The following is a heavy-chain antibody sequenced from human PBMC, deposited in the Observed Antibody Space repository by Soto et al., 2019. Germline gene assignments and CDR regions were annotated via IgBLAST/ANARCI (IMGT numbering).Heavy chain of an antibody. Sequence: QVQLVQSGAEVKKPGSSVKVSCKASGGTFSSYTISWVRQAPGQGLEWMGRIIPILGIANYAQKFQGRVTITADKSTSTAYMELSSLRSEDTAVYYCARSPRVAVAGTIFPYYFDYWGQGTLVTVSS. CDR1: GGTFSSYT. V-gene: IGHV1-69*02. CDR2: IIPILGIA. J-gene: IGHJ4*02. D-gene: IGHD6-19*01. CDR3: ARSPRVAVAGTIFPYYFDY.